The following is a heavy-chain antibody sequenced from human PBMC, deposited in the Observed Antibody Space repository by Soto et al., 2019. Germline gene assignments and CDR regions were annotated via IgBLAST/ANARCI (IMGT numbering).Heavy chain of an antibody. J-gene: IGHJ6*02. CDR2: INHSGST. Sequence: SETLSLTCAVYGGSFSGYYWSWIRQPPGKGLEWIGEINHSGSTNYNPSLKSRVTISVDTSKNQFSLKLSSVTAADTAVYYCARGRGSSTLYYYYGMDVWGQGTTLTVSS. D-gene: IGHD2-2*01. CDR1: GGSFSGYY. V-gene: IGHV4-34*01. CDR3: ARGRGSSTLYYYYGMDV.